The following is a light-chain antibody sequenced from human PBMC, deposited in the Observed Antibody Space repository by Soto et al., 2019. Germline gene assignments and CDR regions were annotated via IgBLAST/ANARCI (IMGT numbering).Light chain of an antibody. V-gene: IGKV4-1*01. J-gene: IGKJ2*01. Sequence: DIVMTQSPDSRAVSLGERATINCKSSQTVLYSSNNKNYLAWYQQKPGQPPKLLIYWASTRESGVPDRFSGSGSGTDFTLTISILQAEDVAVYYCQQYYITPHTFGQGTKLEIK. CDR3: QQYYITPHT. CDR2: WAS. CDR1: QTVLYSSNNKNY.